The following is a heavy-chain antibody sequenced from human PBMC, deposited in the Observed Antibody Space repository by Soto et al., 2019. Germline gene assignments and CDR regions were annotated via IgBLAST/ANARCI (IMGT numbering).Heavy chain of an antibody. CDR2: IIPIFGTA. Sequence: SVKVSCKASGGTFSSYAISWVRQAPGQGLEWTGGIIPIFGTANYAQKFQGRVTITADESTSTAYMELSSLRSEDTAVYYCARGIVVVVAATHDYYYYGMDVWGQGTTVTVSS. D-gene: IGHD2-15*01. V-gene: IGHV1-69*13. J-gene: IGHJ6*02. CDR3: ARGIVVVVAATHDYYYYGMDV. CDR1: GGTFSSYA.